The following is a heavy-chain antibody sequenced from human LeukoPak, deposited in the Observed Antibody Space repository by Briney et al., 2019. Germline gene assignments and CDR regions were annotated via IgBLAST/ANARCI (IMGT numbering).Heavy chain of an antibody. CDR2: IKPDGSAQ. CDR3: ARAWSGYSSFDY. CDR1: GFTFSSNW. D-gene: IGHD3-3*01. V-gene: IGHV3-7*01. Sequence: GGSLRLSCATSGFTFSSNWMSWVRHVPGRGLDWVANIKPDGSAQYYAASVKGRFTVSRDNAKNTLYLQMNSLRAEDTAVYYCARAWSGYSSFDYWGQGTLVTVSS. J-gene: IGHJ4*02.